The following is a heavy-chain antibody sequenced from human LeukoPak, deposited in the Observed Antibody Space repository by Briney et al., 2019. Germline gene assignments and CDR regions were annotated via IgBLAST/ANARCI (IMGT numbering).Heavy chain of an antibody. D-gene: IGHD3-22*01. CDR2: IYYSGST. Sequence: ASETLSLTCTVSGGSISSGDYYWSWIRQPPGKGLEWIGYIYYSGSTYYNPSLKSRVTISVDTSKNQFSLKLSSVTAADTAVYYCASTTDTTYYYDSSGYYQEDYWGQGTLVTVSS. CDR3: ASTTDTTYYYDSSGYYQEDY. CDR1: GGSISSGDYY. J-gene: IGHJ4*02. V-gene: IGHV4-30-4*01.